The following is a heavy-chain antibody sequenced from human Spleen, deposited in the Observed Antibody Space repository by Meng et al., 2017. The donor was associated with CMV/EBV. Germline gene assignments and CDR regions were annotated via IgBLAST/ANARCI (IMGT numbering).Heavy chain of an antibody. CDR1: GYTFTGYY. CDR3: ARGAVRGGRKSNPKPWHWGVVGVPSEKIALSRFDP. Sequence: ASVKVSCKASGYTFTGYYMHWVRQAPGQGLEWMGWINPNSDGTNYAQKFQGRVTMTRDTSIRTAYMGLTSLTSDDTAIYYCARGAVRGGRKSNPKPWHWGVVGVPSEKIALSRFDPWGQGTLVTVSS. J-gene: IGHJ5*02. D-gene: IGHD2-2*01. CDR2: INPNSDGT. V-gene: IGHV1-2*02.